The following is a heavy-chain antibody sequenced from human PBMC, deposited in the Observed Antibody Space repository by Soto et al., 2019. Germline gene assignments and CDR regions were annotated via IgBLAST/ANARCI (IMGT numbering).Heavy chain of an antibody. CDR3: ARDMRVFGGMGV. CDR1: GGSITSYY. J-gene: IGHJ6*02. D-gene: IGHD3-3*01. V-gene: IGHV4-4*07. CDR2: TYITGDS. Sequence: SETLSLTCTLSGGSITSYYWSWIRQPAGKGLEWIGRTYITGDSNYSPSLKSRVTMSLDTSKNQFSLKLSSATAADTAVYYCARDMRVFGGMGVWGRGTTVTVSS.